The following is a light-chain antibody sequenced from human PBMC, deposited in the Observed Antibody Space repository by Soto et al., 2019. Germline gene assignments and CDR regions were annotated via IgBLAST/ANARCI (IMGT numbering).Light chain of an antibody. CDR1: QSISNY. Sequence: DIQMTQSPSAMSASVGDRVTITCRARQSISNYLAWFSQKPGKVPKRLIYAASILQCGVPSRFSCSGSETEFSLTISSLQPEDFATYYCLQHNSYPCTFGHGTKVEIK. CDR3: LQHNSYPCT. J-gene: IGKJ1*01. V-gene: IGKV1-17*03. CDR2: AAS.